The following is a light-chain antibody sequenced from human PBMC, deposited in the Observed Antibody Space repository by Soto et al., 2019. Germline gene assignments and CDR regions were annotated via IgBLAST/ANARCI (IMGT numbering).Light chain of an antibody. CDR2: DVS. J-gene: IGKJ5*01. CDR3: QQYDRPPIT. CDR1: QGVTTN. Sequence: EILMTQSPATLSVSPGERVTISCRAGQGVTTNFAWYQQKSGQSPRLLIYDVSSRATGVPSRFSGTGSETDFTLTLSGLQSEDSAIYYCQQYDRPPITFGQGTRLEIK. V-gene: IGKV3-15*01.